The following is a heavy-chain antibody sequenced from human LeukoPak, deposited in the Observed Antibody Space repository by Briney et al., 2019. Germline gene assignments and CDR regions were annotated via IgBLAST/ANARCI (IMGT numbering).Heavy chain of an antibody. CDR2: ISSSSSTI. D-gene: IGHD4-17*01. J-gene: IGHJ4*02. CDR3: AKEGYYGDYWNGMFDY. V-gene: IGHV3-48*01. CDR1: GFTFSSYS. Sequence: PGGSLRLSCAASGFTFSSYSMNWVRQAPGKGLEWVSYISSSSSTIYYADSVKGRFSISRDNSKNTLYLQMNSLRAEDTAIYYCAKEGYYGDYWNGMFDYWGQGTLVTVSS.